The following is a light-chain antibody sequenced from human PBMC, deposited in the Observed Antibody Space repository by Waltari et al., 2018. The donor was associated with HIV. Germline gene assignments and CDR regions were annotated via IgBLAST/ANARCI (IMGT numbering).Light chain of an antibody. Sequence: QSALPQPASVSGSPGQSITISCTGTSRDVGGHPYVSWHQQPPTNAPKLMFDDASSRPAGVSRRSAATNATYASSPTIAVHEADEDADYYWSSDTSSSTLVFGGGTKLTVL. CDR3: SSDTSSSTLV. J-gene: IGLJ3*02. CDR1: SRDVGGHPY. CDR2: DAS. V-gene: IGLV2-14*01.